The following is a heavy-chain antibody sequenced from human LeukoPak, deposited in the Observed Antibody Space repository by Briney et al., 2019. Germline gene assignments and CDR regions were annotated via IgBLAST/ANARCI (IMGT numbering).Heavy chain of an antibody. CDR2: ISGSGGST. Sequence: PGGSLRLSCAASGFTFSSYAMSWVRQAPGKGLEWVSAISGSGGSTYYADSVKGRFTISRDNAKNSLYLQMNSLRAEDMALYYCAKDSSSGGWNYFDYWGQGTLVTVSS. CDR1: GFTFSSYA. D-gene: IGHD6-19*01. J-gene: IGHJ4*02. CDR3: AKDSSSGGWNYFDY. V-gene: IGHV3-23*01.